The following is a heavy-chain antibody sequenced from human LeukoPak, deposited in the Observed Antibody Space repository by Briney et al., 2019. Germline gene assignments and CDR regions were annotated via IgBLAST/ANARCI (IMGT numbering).Heavy chain of an antibody. J-gene: IGHJ5*02. D-gene: IGHD1-7*01. CDR2: IYLRDLNI. V-gene: IGHV5-51*01. CDR1: GYSFTSYW. CDR3: ATWAGASTTAWSDP. Sequence: GESLKISCKGSGYSFTSYWIGWVRQMPGKGLEWMGIIYLRDLNIRYSPSFQGQVTISADKSINTAYLQWSSLKASDTAMYYCATWAGASTTAWSDPWGQGALVTVSS.